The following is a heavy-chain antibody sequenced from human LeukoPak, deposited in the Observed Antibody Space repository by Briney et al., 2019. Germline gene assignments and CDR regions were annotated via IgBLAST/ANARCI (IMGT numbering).Heavy chain of an antibody. Sequence: PGGSLRLSCTASGFTFGDYAMSWVRQAPGKGLEWVGFIRSKAYGGTTEYAASVKGRFTISRDDSKSIAYLQMNSLKTEDTAVYYCTLDYYDSSGYYPLGYWGQGTLVTVSS. CDR3: TLDYYDSSGYYPLGY. CDR1: GFTFGDYA. D-gene: IGHD3-22*01. V-gene: IGHV3-49*04. CDR2: IRSKAYGGTT. J-gene: IGHJ4*02.